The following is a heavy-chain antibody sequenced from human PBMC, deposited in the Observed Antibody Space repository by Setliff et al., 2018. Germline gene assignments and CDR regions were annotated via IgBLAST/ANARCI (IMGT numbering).Heavy chain of an antibody. Sequence: GASVKVSCKASRGTFSSYGITWVRQAPGQGLEWMGRVNPKNGGILYSQKFEGRVSMTGDRTISTVYMDLRSLTFDDTAVYYCARPRSNYNRGAFSIWGQGTMVTVSS. V-gene: IGHV1-2*06. J-gene: IGHJ3*02. CDR1: RGTFSSYG. CDR2: VNPKNGGI. D-gene: IGHD3-10*01. CDR3: ARPRSNYNRGAFSI.